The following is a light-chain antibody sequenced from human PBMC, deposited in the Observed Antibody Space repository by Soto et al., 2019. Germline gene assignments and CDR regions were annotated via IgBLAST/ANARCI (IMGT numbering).Light chain of an antibody. J-gene: IGKJ4*01. CDR2: DAT. V-gene: IGKV3D-15*01. CDR3: QQYHYWPPLT. Sequence: EIVMTQSPATLSESPGERVTLSCRASQSISSNLAWYQQKPGQPPRLLIYDATSRATGIPSRFSGSGSGTDFNLTITSLQSEDFAVYFCQQYHYWPPLTFGGGTKVEIK. CDR1: QSISSN.